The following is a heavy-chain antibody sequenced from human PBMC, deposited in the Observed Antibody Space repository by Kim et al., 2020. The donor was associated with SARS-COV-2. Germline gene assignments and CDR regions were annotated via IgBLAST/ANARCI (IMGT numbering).Heavy chain of an antibody. CDR2: IRSKAYGGTT. Sequence: GGSLRLSCTASGFTFGDYAMSWFRQAPGKGLEWVGFIRSKAYGGTTEYAASVKGRFTISRDDSKSIAYLQMNSLKTEDTAVYYCTREGGSSVTNWFDPWGQGTLVTVSS. D-gene: IGHD1-26*01. CDR3: TREGGSSVTNWFDP. J-gene: IGHJ5*02. V-gene: IGHV3-49*03. CDR1: GFTFGDYA.